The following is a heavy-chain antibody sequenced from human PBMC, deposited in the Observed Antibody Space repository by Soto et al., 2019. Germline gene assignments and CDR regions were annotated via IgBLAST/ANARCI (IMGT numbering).Heavy chain of an antibody. CDR3: AKGSITIFGVATSYYYYYMDA. V-gene: IGHV3-23*01. D-gene: IGHD3-3*01. CDR1: GFTFSSYA. CDR2: ISGSGGST. Sequence: GGSLRLSCAASGFTFSSYAMSWVRQAPGKGLEWVSAISGSGGSTYYADSVKGRFTISRDNSKNTLYLQMNSLRAEDTAVYYCAKGSITIFGVATSYYYYYMDAWGKGTTVTVSS. J-gene: IGHJ6*03.